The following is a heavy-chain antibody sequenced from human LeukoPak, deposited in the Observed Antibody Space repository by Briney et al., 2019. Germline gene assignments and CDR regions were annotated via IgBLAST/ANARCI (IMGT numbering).Heavy chain of an antibody. CDR2: IGGRGGSA. V-gene: IGHV3-23*01. Sequence: GGSLRLSCAASGIPFTTSDMHWVRQTPGKGLEWVSAIGGRGGSAYYADSVKGRFTISRDNSKNTLYLQMNSLRAEDTAVYYCAKALEYYYDSSGYYKTDDAFDIWGQGTMVTVSS. CDR3: AKALEYYYDSSGYYKTDDAFDI. CDR1: GIPFTTSD. J-gene: IGHJ3*02. D-gene: IGHD3-22*01.